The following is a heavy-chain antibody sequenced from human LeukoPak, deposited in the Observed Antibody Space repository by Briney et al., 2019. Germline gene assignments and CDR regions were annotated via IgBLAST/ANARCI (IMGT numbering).Heavy chain of an antibody. Sequence: ASVKVSCKASVYTFTSYGTSWVRQAPGQGLEWMGWISAYNGNTNYAQKLQGRVTMTTDTSTSTAYMELRSLRSADTSVYYCAKDLYDILTGYYPPADYWGQGTLVTVSS. V-gene: IGHV1-18*01. CDR1: VYTFTSYG. J-gene: IGHJ4*02. D-gene: IGHD3-9*01. CDR2: ISAYNGNT. CDR3: AKDLYDILTGYYPPADY.